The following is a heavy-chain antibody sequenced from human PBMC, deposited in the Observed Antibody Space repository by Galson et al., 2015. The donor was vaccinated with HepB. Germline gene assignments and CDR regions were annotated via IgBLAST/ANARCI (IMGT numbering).Heavy chain of an antibody. J-gene: IGHJ4*02. CDR1: GFTFSNAW. CDR2: IKRKTDGVTT. CDR3: TTGGY. V-gene: IGHV3-15*01. Sequence: ASGFTFSNAWMSWVRQAPGKGLEWVGRIKRKTDGVTTDYAAPVKGRFTISRDDSKNTLYLQMNSLKTEDTAVYYCTTGGYWGQGTLVTVSS. D-gene: IGHD3-16*01.